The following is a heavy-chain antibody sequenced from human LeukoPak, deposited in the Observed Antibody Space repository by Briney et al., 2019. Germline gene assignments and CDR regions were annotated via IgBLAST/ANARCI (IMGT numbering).Heavy chain of an antibody. CDR2: ISADGTRT. CDR3: AKDLSSLFNSFNI. V-gene: IGHV3-43*02. J-gene: IGHJ3*02. D-gene: IGHD2/OR15-2a*01. Sequence: GGSLRLSRAASGFTFDEYAMHWVRQAPGKGLEWVSLISADGTRTFNVASVKGRFTVSRDNNENSLYLQMNNLRTEDTALYYCAKDLSSLFNSFNIWGQGTLVTVSS. CDR1: GFTFDEYA.